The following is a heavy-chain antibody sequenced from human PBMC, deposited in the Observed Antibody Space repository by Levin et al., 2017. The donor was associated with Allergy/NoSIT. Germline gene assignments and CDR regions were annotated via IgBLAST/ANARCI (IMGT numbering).Heavy chain of an antibody. Sequence: GGSLRLSCAASGFTFSSNWMHWVRQAPGKGLVWVSQINSDGSNTNYADSVKGRFTITRDNAKNTLYLQMNSLRAEDTAVYYCARGGCSRTSCLDYWGQGTLVTVSS. CDR2: INSDGSNT. CDR3: ARGGCSRTSCLDY. D-gene: IGHD2-2*01. V-gene: IGHV3-74*01. J-gene: IGHJ4*02. CDR1: GFTFSSNW.